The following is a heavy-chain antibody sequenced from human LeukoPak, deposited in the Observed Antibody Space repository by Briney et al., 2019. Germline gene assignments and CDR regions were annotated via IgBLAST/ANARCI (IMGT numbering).Heavy chain of an antibody. Sequence: ASVKVSCKASGYTFTGYYMHWVRQAPGQGGEWMGWINPNSGGTNYAQKFQGRVTMTRDTSISTAYMELSRLRSDDTAVYYCGXDXRDGPXYXDFXSGYDARALFDPWGQGTLVTVSS. D-gene: IGHD3-3*01. CDR3: GXDXRDGPXYXDFXSGYDARALFDP. CDR2: INPNSGGT. V-gene: IGHV1-2*02. J-gene: IGHJ5*02. CDR1: GYTFTGYY.